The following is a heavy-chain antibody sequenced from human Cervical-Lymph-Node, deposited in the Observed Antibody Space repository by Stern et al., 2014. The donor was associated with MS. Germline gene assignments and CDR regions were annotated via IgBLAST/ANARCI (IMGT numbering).Heavy chain of an antibody. CDR2: ISGSGGST. Sequence: EVQLVESGGGLVQPGGSLRLSCAASGFTFSSYAMIWVRQAPGKGLEWVSSISGSGGSTYYADSVKGRLTISRDNSKSTLYLQMNSLRAEDTAIYYCAKVSDSDGYGGPFDCWGQGTLVTVSS. CDR1: GFTFSSYA. D-gene: IGHD3-22*01. CDR3: AKVSDSDGYGGPFDC. V-gene: IGHV3-23*04. J-gene: IGHJ4*02.